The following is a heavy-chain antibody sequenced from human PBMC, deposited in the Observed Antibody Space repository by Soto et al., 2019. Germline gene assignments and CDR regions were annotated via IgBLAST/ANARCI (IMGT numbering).Heavy chain of an antibody. D-gene: IGHD3-16*01. CDR1: GGTFDTYA. J-gene: IGHJ4*02. Sequence: EASVKVSCKASGGTFDTYAISWVRQAPGQGLEWMGGVIPMFLKPNYAQKFKGRVTITAVKSTNTVYMEMISLMSEDTAVYYCVRGGGEMANPPPYLYWGQGTQVTVSS. V-gene: IGHV1-69*06. CDR3: VRGGGEMANPPPYLY. CDR2: VIPMFLKP.